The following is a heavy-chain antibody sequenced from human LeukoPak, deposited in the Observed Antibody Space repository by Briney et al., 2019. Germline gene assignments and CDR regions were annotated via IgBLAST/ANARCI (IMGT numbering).Heavy chain of an antibody. CDR1: GFTFSSYA. V-gene: IGHV3-23*01. CDR3: AKDQFVGSMVYVPDVWYYYYGMDV. D-gene: IGHD2-8*01. J-gene: IGHJ6*02. Sequence: SGGSLRLSCAASGFTFSSYAMSWVRQAPGKGLEWVSAISGSGGSTYYADSVKGRFTISRDNSKNTLYLQMNSLRAEDTAVYYCAKDQFVGSMVYVPDVWYYYYGMDVWGQGTTVTVSS. CDR2: ISGSGGST.